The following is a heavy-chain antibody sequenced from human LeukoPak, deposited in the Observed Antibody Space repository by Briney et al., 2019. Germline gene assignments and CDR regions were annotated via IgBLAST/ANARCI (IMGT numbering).Heavy chain of an antibody. Sequence: SETLSLTCAVYGGSFSGYYWSWIRQPAGKGLEWIGEINHSGSTNYNPSLKSRVTISVDTSKNQFSLKLSSVTAADTAVYYCARVGYDFWSGYYLDYWGQGTLVTVSS. V-gene: IGHV4-34*01. D-gene: IGHD3-3*01. CDR3: ARVGYDFWSGYYLDY. CDR1: GGSFSGYY. J-gene: IGHJ4*02. CDR2: INHSGST.